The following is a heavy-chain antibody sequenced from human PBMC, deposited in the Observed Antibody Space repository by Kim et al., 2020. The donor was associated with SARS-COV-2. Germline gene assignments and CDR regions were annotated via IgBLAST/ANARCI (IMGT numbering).Heavy chain of an antibody. CDR1: GGSFSGYY. J-gene: IGHJ5*02. CDR2: INHSGST. CDR3: ARDHIAVAGHWFDP. Sequence: SETLSLTCAVYGGSFSGYYWSWIRQPPGKGLEWIGEINHSGSTNYNPSLKSRVTISVDTSKNQFSLKLSSVTAADTAVYYCARDHIAVAGHWFDPWGPGT. D-gene: IGHD6-19*01. V-gene: IGHV4-34*01.